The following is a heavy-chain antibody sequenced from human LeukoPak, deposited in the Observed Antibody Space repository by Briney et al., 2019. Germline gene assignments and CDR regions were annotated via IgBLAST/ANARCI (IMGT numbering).Heavy chain of an antibody. D-gene: IGHD3-9*01. CDR1: GFTFNTYT. V-gene: IGHV3-21*01. Sequence: GGSLRLSCAASGFTFNTYTMNWVRQAPGKGLEWASSITASSTAIYSADSVKGRFTISRDNAKNFLYLQMNSLRAEDTAVYYCARTYYDILTGYNPYLDYWGQGILVTVSS. CDR2: ITASSTAI. CDR3: ARTYYDILTGYNPYLDY. J-gene: IGHJ4*02.